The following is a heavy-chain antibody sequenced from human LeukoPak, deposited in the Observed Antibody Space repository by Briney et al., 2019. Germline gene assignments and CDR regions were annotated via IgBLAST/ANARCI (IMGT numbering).Heavy chain of an antibody. V-gene: IGHV1-18*01. D-gene: IGHD6-6*01. J-gene: IGHJ5*02. Sequence: GASVKVSSKPSVYTFTTYGVSWVRQAPGQGLEWMGWISAYNGDTTYAQTLQGRVTMTTDTSTSTAYMELRSLRSDDTAIYFCARDLIASRPGWFDPWGQGTLVTVSS. CDR2: ISAYNGDT. CDR3: ARDLIASRPGWFDP. CDR1: VYTFTTYG.